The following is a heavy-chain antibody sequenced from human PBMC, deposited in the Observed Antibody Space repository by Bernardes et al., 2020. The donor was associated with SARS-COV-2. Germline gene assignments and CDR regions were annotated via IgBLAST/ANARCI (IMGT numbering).Heavy chain of an antibody. CDR2: ISSNGGST. CDR3: ARDQDSSGFGRAFDI. J-gene: IGHJ3*02. CDR1: GFTFSSYA. Sequence: GGSLRLSCAASGFTFSSYAMHWVRQAPGKGLEYVSAISSNGGSTYYANSVKGRFTISRDNSKNTLYLQMGSLRAEDMAVYYCARDQDSSGFGRAFDIWGQGTMVTVSS. V-gene: IGHV3-64*01. D-gene: IGHD6-19*01.